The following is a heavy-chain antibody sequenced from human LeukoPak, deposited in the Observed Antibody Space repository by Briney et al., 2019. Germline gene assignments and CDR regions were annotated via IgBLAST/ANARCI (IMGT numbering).Heavy chain of an antibody. Sequence: GGSLRLSCAASGFTFSSYAIHWVRQAPGKGLEWVAVISYDGSNKYYADSVKGRFTISRDNSKNTLYLQMNSLRAEDTAVYYCAKSQAGSSSWYGPYYFDYWGQGTLVTVSS. CDR3: AKSQAGSSSWYGPYYFDY. D-gene: IGHD6-13*01. CDR2: ISYDGSNK. CDR1: GFTFSSYA. V-gene: IGHV3-30*04. J-gene: IGHJ4*02.